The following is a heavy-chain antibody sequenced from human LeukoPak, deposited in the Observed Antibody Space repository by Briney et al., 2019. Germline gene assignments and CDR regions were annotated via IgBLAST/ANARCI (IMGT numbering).Heavy chain of an antibody. CDR1: GFTVSSNY. CDR2: IYSGGSI. Sequence: GGSLRLSCAASGFTVSSNYMSWVRQAPGKGLEWVSVIYSGGSIYYADSVKGRFTISRDNSKNTLYLQMNSLRAEDTAVYYCARSKSGSSPFDYWGQGTLVTVSS. V-gene: IGHV3-66*01. CDR3: ARSKSGSSPFDY. D-gene: IGHD1-26*01. J-gene: IGHJ4*02.